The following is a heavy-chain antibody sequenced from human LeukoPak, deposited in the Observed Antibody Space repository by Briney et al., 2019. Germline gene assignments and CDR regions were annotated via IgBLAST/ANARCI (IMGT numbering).Heavy chain of an antibody. V-gene: IGHV3-30-3*01. Sequence: GGSLRLSCAASGFTFSSYAMHWVRQAPGKGLEWVAVISYDGSNKYYADSVKGRFTISRDNSKNTLYLRMNSLRAEDTAVYYCARGYYYDSSGYYFGYWGQGTLVTVSS. CDR3: ARGYYYDSSGYYFGY. CDR2: ISYDGSNK. J-gene: IGHJ4*02. D-gene: IGHD3-22*01. CDR1: GFTFSSYA.